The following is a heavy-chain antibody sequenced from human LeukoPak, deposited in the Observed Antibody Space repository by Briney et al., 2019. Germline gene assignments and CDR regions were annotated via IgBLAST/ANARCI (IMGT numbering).Heavy chain of an antibody. CDR3: ARRIVATIPNKGAYYFDY. J-gene: IGHJ4*02. D-gene: IGHD5-12*01. CDR1: GGSFSGYY. Sequence: SETLSLTCAVYGGSFSGYYWSWIRQPPGKGLEWIGEINHSGSTNYNPSLKSRVTISVDTSKNQFSLKLSSVTAADTAVYYCARRIVATIPNKGAYYFDYWGQGTLVTVSS. CDR2: INHSGST. V-gene: IGHV4-34*01.